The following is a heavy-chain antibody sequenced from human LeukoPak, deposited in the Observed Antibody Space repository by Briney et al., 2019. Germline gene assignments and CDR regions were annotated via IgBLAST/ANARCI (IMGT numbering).Heavy chain of an antibody. CDR3: ARGLSGSYPLFDY. J-gene: IGHJ4*02. D-gene: IGHD1-26*01. CDR1: GASISSGSYY. Sequence: SETLSLTCTVSGASISSGSYYWGWIRQPPGKGLDWIGSIYYSGSTYYTSSLKSRVTISVDTSKNQFSLKLTSVTAADTAVYYCARGLSGSYPLFDYWGQGTLVTVSS. CDR2: IYYSGST. V-gene: IGHV4-39*07.